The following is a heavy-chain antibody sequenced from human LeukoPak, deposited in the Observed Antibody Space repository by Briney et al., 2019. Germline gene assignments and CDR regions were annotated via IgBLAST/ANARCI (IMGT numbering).Heavy chain of an antibody. CDR1: RFTFSSYG. D-gene: IGHD3-9*01. J-gene: IGHJ4*02. V-gene: IGHV3-23*01. CDR3: AKARVLRYFDWLESLFDY. CDR2: ISGIGGST. Sequence: GGSLRLTCAASRFTFSSYGLSWVGQAPGKGLEWVSAISGIGGSTYYADSVKGRFTIARDNSKNTLYLQMNSLRAEHTAVYYCAKARVLRYFDWLESLFDYWGQGTLVTVSS.